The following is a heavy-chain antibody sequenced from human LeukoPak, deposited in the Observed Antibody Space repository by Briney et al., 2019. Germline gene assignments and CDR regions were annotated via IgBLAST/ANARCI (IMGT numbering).Heavy chain of an antibody. CDR2: IKSKTDGGTT. Sequence: GGSLRLSCAASGFTFSNAWMSWVRQAPGKGLGWVGRIKSKTDGGTTDYAAPVKGRFTISRDDSKNTLYLQMNSLKTEDTAVYYCSWLWFGELFRGEDYWGQGTLVTVSS. D-gene: IGHD3-10*01. CDR3: SWLWFGELFRGEDY. CDR1: GFTFSNAW. V-gene: IGHV3-15*01. J-gene: IGHJ4*02.